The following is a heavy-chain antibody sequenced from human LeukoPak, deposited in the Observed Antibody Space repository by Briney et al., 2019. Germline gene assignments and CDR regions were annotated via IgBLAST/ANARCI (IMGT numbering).Heavy chain of an antibody. J-gene: IGHJ4*02. D-gene: IGHD6-13*01. CDR2: IRSKANSYAT. CDR1: GFTFSGSA. V-gene: IGHV3-73*01. CDR3: TAYIAAAGTGGDY. Sequence: PGGSLKLSCAASGFTFSGSAMHWVRQASGKGLEWLGRIRSKANSYATAYAASVKGRFTISRDDSKNTAYLQMNSLKTEDTAVYYCTAYIAAAGTGGDYWGQGTLVTVSS.